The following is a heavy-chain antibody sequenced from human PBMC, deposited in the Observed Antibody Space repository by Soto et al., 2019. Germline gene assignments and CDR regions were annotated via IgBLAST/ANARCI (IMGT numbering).Heavy chain of an antibody. V-gene: IGHV1-2*04. J-gene: IGHJ4*02. Sequence: QVHLVQSGAEVKKPGASVKVSCKASGYSFTGNSIHWVRQAPGQGLEWMGWIRPSNGGTNYAQKFQGWVTMTRDTATSTANMDLSRLTSDDTAVYYFAIQRSGVVYWGQGTLVTVSS. CDR2: IRPSNGGT. D-gene: IGHD2-15*01. CDR3: AIQRSGVVY. CDR1: GYSFTGNS.